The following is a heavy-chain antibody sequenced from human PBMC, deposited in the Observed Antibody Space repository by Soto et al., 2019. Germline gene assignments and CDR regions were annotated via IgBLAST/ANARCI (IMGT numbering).Heavy chain of an antibody. Sequence: ASVKVSCKASGYTFTSYAMHWVRQAPGQRLEWMGWINAGNGNTKYSQKFQGRVTITRDTSASTAYMELSSLRSEDTAVYYCARDPRKYSYGPAFFDYWGQGTLVTVSS. CDR3: ARDPRKYSYGPAFFDY. D-gene: IGHD5-18*01. V-gene: IGHV1-3*01. J-gene: IGHJ4*02. CDR2: INAGNGNT. CDR1: GYTFTSYA.